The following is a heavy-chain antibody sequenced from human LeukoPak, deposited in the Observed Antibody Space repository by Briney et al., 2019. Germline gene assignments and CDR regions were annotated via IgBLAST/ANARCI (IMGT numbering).Heavy chain of an antibody. CDR1: GACFSYDY. J-gene: IGHJ5*01. CDR3: AKGVWAPRFDS. V-gene: IGHV4-34*01. Sequence: SETLSLTCAVYGACFSYDYWSWIRQAPGKGLEWIGEINHSGSITYNLSLKSRVTISAEKSKSQFSLRLTSVTAADTAVYYCAKGVWAPRFDSWGQGTLVTVSS. D-gene: IGHD7-27*01. CDR2: INHSGSI.